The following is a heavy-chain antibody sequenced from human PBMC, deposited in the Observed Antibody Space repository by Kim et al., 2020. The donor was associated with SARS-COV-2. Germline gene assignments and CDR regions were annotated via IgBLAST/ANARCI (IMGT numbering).Heavy chain of an antibody. CDR3: ARSDSSSSLYYYYYGMDV. D-gene: IGHD6-6*01. CDR1: GGSISSGGYY. J-gene: IGHJ6*02. CDR2: IYYSGST. V-gene: IGHV4-31*03. Sequence: SETLSLTCTVSGGSISSGGYYWSWIRQHPGKGLEWIGYIYYSGSTYYNPSLKSRVTISVDTSKNQFSLKLSSVTAADTAVYYCARSDSSSSLYYYYYGMDVWGQGTTVTVSS.